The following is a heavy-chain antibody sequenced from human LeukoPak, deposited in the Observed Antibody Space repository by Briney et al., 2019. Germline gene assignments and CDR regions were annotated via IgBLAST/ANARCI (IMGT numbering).Heavy chain of an antibody. CDR2: INPSGGST. CDR3: AGGEGGIVGATHWFDP. Sequence: ASVKVSCKASGYTFTNYWIYWVRQAPGQGLEWMGIINPSGGSTNYAQRFQGRATMTRDTSTNTVYMDLSSLRSEDTAVYYCAGGEGGIVGATHWFDPWGQGTLVTVSS. CDR1: GYTFTNYW. D-gene: IGHD1-26*01. V-gene: IGHV1-46*01. J-gene: IGHJ5*02.